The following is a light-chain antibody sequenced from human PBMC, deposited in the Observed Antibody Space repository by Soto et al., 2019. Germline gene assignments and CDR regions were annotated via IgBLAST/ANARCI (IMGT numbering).Light chain of an antibody. V-gene: IGKV1-5*03. J-gene: IGKJ3*01. Sequence: DIQMTQSPSTLSPSVGDRVTITCRASQSISSWLAWYQQKPGKAPKLLIYKASSLESGVPSRFSGSESGTEFTLPISSLQPDDFATYYCQQYSTYPFTFGPGTKVDIK. CDR2: KAS. CDR3: QQYSTYPFT. CDR1: QSISSW.